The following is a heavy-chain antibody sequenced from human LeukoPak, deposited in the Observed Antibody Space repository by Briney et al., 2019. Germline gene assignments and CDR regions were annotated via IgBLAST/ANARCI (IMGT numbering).Heavy chain of an antibody. CDR1: GFTFSSYG. CDR2: IWYDGSNK. D-gene: IGHD3-22*01. J-gene: IGHJ4*02. Sequence: GGSLRLSCAASGFTFSSYGMHWVRQAPGKGLEWVAVIWYDGSNKYYADSVKGRFTISRDNSKNTLYLQMNGLRAEDTAVYFCAKRGVVIRVILVGFHKEAYYFDSWGQGALVTVSS. CDR3: AKRGVVIRVILVGFHKEAYYFDS. V-gene: IGHV3-33*06.